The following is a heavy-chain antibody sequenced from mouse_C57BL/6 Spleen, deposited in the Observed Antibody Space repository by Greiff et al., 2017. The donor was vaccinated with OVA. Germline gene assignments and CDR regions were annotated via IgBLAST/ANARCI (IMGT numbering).Heavy chain of an antibody. J-gene: IGHJ3*01. CDR2: INPNNGGT. Sequence: VQLKQSGPELVKPGASVKIPCKASGYTFTDYNMDWVKQSHGKSLEWIGDINPNNGGTIYNQKFKGKATLTVDKSSSTAYMELRSLTSEDTAVYYCARDYYGSSYFAYWGQGTLVTVSA. D-gene: IGHD1-1*01. CDR1: GYTFTDYN. V-gene: IGHV1-18*01. CDR3: ARDYYGSSYFAY.